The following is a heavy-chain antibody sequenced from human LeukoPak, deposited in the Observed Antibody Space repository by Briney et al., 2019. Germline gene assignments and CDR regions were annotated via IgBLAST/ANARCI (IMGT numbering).Heavy chain of an antibody. CDR3: ARNAPQEYTAMVTSLLYYYYYMDV. Sequence: SVKVSCKASGGTFSSYAISWVRQAPGQGLEWMGGIIPIFGTANYAQKFQGRVTITADESTSTAYMELSSLRSEDTAVYYCARNAPQEYTAMVTSLLYYYYYMDVWGKGTTVTVSS. V-gene: IGHV1-69*13. CDR2: IIPIFGTA. J-gene: IGHJ6*03. CDR1: GGTFSSYA. D-gene: IGHD5-18*01.